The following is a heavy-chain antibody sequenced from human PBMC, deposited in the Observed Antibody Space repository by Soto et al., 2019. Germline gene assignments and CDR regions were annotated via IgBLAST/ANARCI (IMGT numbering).Heavy chain of an antibody. Sequence: PGGSLRLSCAASGFTFSSYAMSWVRQAPGKGLEWVSAISGSGGSTYYADSVKGRFTISRDNSKNTLYLQMNSLRAEDTAVYYCAKDPSSSIYDCWSGYPNWFDPWGQGT. CDR3: AKDPSSSIYDCWSGYPNWFDP. CDR1: GFTFSSYA. CDR2: ISGSGGST. V-gene: IGHV3-23*01. D-gene: IGHD3-3*01. J-gene: IGHJ5*02.